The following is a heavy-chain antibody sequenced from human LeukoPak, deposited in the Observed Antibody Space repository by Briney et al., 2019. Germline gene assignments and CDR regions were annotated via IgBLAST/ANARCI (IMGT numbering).Heavy chain of an antibody. V-gene: IGHV3-33*01. CDR3: ARDLSSSWSPGI. CDR2: IWYDGSNQ. J-gene: IGHJ3*02. Sequence: GRSLRLSCITSGFTFSNYGFHWVRQAPGKGLEWTAAIWYDGSNQYYPDSVKGRFTISRDNSKNTIYLQMDSLRIEDTAMYYCARDLSSSWSPGIWGQGTMVSVSS. D-gene: IGHD6-13*01. CDR1: GFTFSNYG.